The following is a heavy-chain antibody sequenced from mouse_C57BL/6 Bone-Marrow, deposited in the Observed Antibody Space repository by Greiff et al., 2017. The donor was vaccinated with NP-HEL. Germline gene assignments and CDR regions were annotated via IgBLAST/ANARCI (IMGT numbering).Heavy chain of an antibody. J-gene: IGHJ4*01. CDR2: INYDGSST. Sequence: DVKLVESEGGLVQPGSSMKLSCTASGFTFSDYYMAWVRQVPEKGLEWVANINYDGSSTYYLASLQGRFIISRDNAKNILYLQMRSLKSEDTATYYCAREGGLRRRTYAMDYWGQGTSVTVSS. D-gene: IGHD2-4*01. CDR3: AREGGLRRRTYAMDY. CDR1: GFTFSDYY. V-gene: IGHV5-16*01.